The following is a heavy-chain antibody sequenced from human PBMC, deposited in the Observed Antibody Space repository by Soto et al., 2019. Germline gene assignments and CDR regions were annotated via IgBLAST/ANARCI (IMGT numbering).Heavy chain of an antibody. Sequence: QVQLVQSGAEVKKPGASVKVSCKASGYTFTSYGISWVRQAPGQGLEWMGWISAYNGNTNYAQKLQGRVTMTTDTSTSTAYMELRGLRSDDTAVYYCARKVVVPAAYGVGWFDPWGQGTLVTVSS. D-gene: IGHD2-2*01. CDR2: ISAYNGNT. CDR1: GYTFTSYG. V-gene: IGHV1-18*01. J-gene: IGHJ5*02. CDR3: ARKVVVPAAYGVGWFDP.